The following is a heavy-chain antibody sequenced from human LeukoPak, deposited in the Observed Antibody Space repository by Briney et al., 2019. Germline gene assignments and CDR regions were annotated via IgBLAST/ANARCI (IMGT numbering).Heavy chain of an antibody. CDR2: IYYSGST. CDR3: ARDATDYYDSSGYYPPGHFDY. Sequence: SETLSLTCTVSGGSISSGGYYWSWIRQHPGKGLEWIGYIYYSGSTHYNPSLKSRVTISVDTSKNQFSLKLSSVTAADTAVYYCARDATDYYDSSGYYPPGHFDYWGQGTLVTVSS. V-gene: IGHV4-31*03. J-gene: IGHJ4*02. D-gene: IGHD3-22*01. CDR1: GGSISSGGYY.